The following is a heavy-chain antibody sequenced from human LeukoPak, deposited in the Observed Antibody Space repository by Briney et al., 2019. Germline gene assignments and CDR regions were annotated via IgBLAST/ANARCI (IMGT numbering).Heavy chain of an antibody. CDR3: ARDTSWQRDY. J-gene: IGHJ4*02. Sequence: GASVTVSCKASGYTFTSFGIAWVRQAPGQGLEWVGWISTSSDQRRYAHMLQDRVTMTTDTSTSTAYMELRSLRSDDAGVYYCARDTSWQRDYWGQGTLVTVSS. D-gene: IGHD6-25*01. CDR1: GYTFTSFG. V-gene: IGHV1-18*01. CDR2: ISTSSDQR.